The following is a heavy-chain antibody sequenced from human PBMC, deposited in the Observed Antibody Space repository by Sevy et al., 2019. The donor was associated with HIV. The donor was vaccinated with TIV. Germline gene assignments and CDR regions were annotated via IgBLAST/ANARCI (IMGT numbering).Heavy chain of an antibody. CDR3: ARGGTYYYGSGSHRYNWFDP. CDR1: GGSISSGGNY. V-gene: IGHV4-31*03. CDR2: IYYSGST. D-gene: IGHD3-10*01. Sequence: SETLSLTCTVSGGSISSGGNYWSWIRQHPGKGLEWIGYIYYSGSTHYNPSLWSRVTISVDTSKNQFSLKLSSVTAADTAVYYCARGGTYYYGSGSHRYNWFDPWGQGTLVTVSS. J-gene: IGHJ5*02.